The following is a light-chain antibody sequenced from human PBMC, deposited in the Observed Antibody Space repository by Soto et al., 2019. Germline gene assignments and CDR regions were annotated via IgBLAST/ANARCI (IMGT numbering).Light chain of an antibody. Sequence: DIVMTQTPLSLAVTPGRPASSSCNSSQGFLHSDEKTYLDWTLQKPGQSPELLIHAVSSREAGVTDRFSGSGSGTDFTLKISRVEAEDVGVYYCMPSTHWPPTVGQGTKVDIK. CDR2: AVS. CDR3: MPSTHWPPT. CDR1: QGFLHSDEKTY. J-gene: IGKJ1*01. V-gene: IGKV2-29*03.